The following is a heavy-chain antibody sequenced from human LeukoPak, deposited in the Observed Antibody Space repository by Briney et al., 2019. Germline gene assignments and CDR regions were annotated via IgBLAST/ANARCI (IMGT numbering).Heavy chain of an antibody. D-gene: IGHD3-9*01. Sequence: GGSLRLSCVASGLSVSSNYMSWVRQAPGKGLEWVSVIYRDGSSYYAESVKGRFTISRDNSKNTLYIQINSLRAEDTAVYYCARSFYDILIGYYQYFDYWGQGTLVIVSS. CDR1: GLSVSSNY. CDR2: IYRDGSS. V-gene: IGHV3-66*01. J-gene: IGHJ4*02. CDR3: ARSFYDILIGYYQYFDY.